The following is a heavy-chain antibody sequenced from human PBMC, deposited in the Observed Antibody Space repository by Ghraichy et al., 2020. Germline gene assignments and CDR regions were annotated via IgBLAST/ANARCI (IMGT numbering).Heavy chain of an antibody. CDR3: ARIILHCSGGSCYYYFDY. V-gene: IGHV2-70*04. CDR2: IDCDDDK. Sequence: SGPTLVKPTQTLTLTCTFSGFSLSTSGMRVSWIRQPPGKALEWLARIDCDDDKFYCTSLKTRLTISKDTSKNQVVLTMTNMDPVDTATYYWARIILHCSGGSCYYYFDYWGQGTLVTVSS. D-gene: IGHD2-15*01. J-gene: IGHJ4*02. CDR1: GFSLSTSGMR.